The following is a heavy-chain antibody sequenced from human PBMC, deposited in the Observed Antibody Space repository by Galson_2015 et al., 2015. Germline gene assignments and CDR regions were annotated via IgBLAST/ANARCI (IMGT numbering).Heavy chain of an antibody. D-gene: IGHD4-23*01. CDR3: AKPLTPATGGNWNDALDI. CDR2: IYPGDSDT. CDR1: GSSFSTYW. V-gene: IGHV5-51*01. Sequence: QSGAEVKKPGESLQISCKASGSSFSTYWIGWVRQMPGKGLELMGIIYPGDSDTRYSASFQGQVTMSVDKSINSAYLQWSSLKASGSAMYYCAKPLTPATGGNWNDALDIWGQGTKVTVSS. J-gene: IGHJ3*02.